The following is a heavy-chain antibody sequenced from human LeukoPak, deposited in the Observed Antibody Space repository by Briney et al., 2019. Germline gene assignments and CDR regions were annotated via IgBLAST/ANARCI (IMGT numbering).Heavy chain of an antibody. CDR3: ARAQFIDYYDSSGSAFDI. D-gene: IGHD3-22*01. J-gene: IGHJ3*02. CDR1: GFTFNNYA. V-gene: IGHV4-59*01. Sequence: GSLRLSCAASGFTFNNYAMSWVRQPPGKGLGWIGYIFYSGSTNYNPSLKSRVTISVDTSKNQFSLKLSSVTAADTAVYYCARAQFIDYYDSSGSAFDIWGQGTMVTVSS. CDR2: IFYSGST.